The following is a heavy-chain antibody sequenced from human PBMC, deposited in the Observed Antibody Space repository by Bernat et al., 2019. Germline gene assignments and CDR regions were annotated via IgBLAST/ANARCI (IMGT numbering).Heavy chain of an antibody. CDR2: IDPNSGDI. V-gene: IGHV1-2*04. CDR1: GYTFSAYY. Sequence: QVQLVQSGAEVKKPGSSVKVSCKASGYTFSAYYIHWVRQAPGQGLEWMGWIDPNSGDINYAQKVQGWVTMTRDTGMSTVYLELSADDTAIYYCARDPRGWIAGTGTYYFGMDVWGQGTTVTVSS. J-gene: IGHJ6*02. CDR3: ARDPRGWIAGTGTYYFGMDV. D-gene: IGHD1-1*01.